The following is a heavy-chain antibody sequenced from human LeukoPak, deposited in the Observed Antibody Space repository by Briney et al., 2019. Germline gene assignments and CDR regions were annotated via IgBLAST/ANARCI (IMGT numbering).Heavy chain of an antibody. D-gene: IGHD6-13*01. CDR1: GGTFSSYA. CDR2: IIPILGIA. V-gene: IGHV1-69*04. Sequence: GSSVKVSCKASGGTFSSYAISWVRQAPGQGLEWMGRIIPILGIANYAQKFQGRVTITADKSTSTAYMELSNLRSEDTAVYYCVAAAGEDIDYWGQGTLVTVSS. J-gene: IGHJ4*02. CDR3: VAAAGEDIDY.